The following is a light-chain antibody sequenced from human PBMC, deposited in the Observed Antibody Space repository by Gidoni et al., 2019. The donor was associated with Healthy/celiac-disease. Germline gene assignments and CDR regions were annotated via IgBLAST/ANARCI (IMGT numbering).Light chain of an antibody. CDR3: GSYAGSQEV. J-gene: IGLJ3*02. Sequence: QSALTQPRSVSGSPGQSVTISCTGPSSDVGGYNHVPWYQQHPGKAPKLMIYDVSKRPSGVPDRFSGSKSGNTASLTIAGLQAEDEADYDCGSYAGSQEVFGGGTKLTVL. V-gene: IGLV2-11*01. CDR2: DVS. CDR1: SSDVGGYNH.